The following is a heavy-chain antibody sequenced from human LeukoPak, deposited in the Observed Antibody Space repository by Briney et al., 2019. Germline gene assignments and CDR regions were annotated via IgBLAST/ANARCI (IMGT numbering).Heavy chain of an antibody. CDR2: ISSSSSYI. J-gene: IGHJ4*02. V-gene: IGHV3-21*01. CDR1: GFTFSSYG. CDR3: ARGYSSSSLSSGY. D-gene: IGHD6-6*01. Sequence: GGSLRLSCAASGFTFSSYGMNWVRQAPGKGLEWVSSISSSSSYIYYADSVKGRFTISRDSAKNSLYLQMNSLRAEDTAVYYCARGYSSSSLSSGYWGQGTLVTVSS.